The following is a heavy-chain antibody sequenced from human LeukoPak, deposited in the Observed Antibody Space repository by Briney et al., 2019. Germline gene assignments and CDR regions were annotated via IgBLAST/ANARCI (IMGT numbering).Heavy chain of an antibody. CDR2: ISSSGSTI. CDR1: GFTFSSYE. J-gene: IGHJ6*03. Sequence: GGSLRLSCAASGFTFSSYEMNWVRQAPGKGLEWVSYISSSGSTIYYADSVKGRFTISRDNAKNSLYLQMNSLRAEDTAVYYCARDQSVAGTNYYYMDVWGKGTTVTISS. V-gene: IGHV3-48*03. CDR3: ARDQSVAGTNYYYMDV. D-gene: IGHD6-19*01.